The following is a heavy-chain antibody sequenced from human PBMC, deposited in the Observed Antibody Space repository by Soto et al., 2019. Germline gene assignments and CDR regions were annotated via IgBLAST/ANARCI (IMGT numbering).Heavy chain of an antibody. D-gene: IGHD4-17*01. J-gene: IGHJ3*02. V-gene: IGHV3-21*01. CDR3: AILSYGDYDDAFDI. Sequence: EVQLVESGGGLVKPGGSLRLSCAASGFTFSSYSMNWVRQAPGKGLEWVSSISSSSSYIYYADSVKGRFTISRANAKNSLYLQMNSLRAEDTAVYYCAILSYGDYDDAFDIWGPGTMVTGSS. CDR2: ISSSSSYI. CDR1: GFTFSSYS.